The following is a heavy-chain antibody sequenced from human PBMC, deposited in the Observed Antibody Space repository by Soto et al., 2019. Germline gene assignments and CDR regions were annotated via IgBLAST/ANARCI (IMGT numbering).Heavy chain of an antibody. CDR3: AKDPSSSWYGGWFDP. CDR1: GFTFSSYG. CDR2: ISYDGSNK. J-gene: IGHJ5*02. Sequence: PGGSLRLSCAASGFTFSSYGMHWVRQAPGKGLEWVAVISYDGSNKYYADSVKGRFTISRDNSKNTLYLQMNSLRAEDTAVYYCAKDPSSSWYGGWFDPWGQGTRVTVSS. V-gene: IGHV3-30*18. D-gene: IGHD6-13*01.